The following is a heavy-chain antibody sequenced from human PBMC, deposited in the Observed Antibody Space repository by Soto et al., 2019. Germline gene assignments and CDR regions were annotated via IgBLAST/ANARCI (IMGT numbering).Heavy chain of an antibody. D-gene: IGHD4-17*01. Sequence: GGSLRLSCAASGSTFTGCAMSWVRHAPGKGLEGVAAIGGSGGSTYDAASVKGLFTISRDNSNITVYLQMNGLRAEDTAVYYCAKGITVTTWGTSDYWGQGTLVTVSA. CDR3: AKGITVTTWGTSDY. CDR1: GSTFTGCA. V-gene: IGHV3-23*01. J-gene: IGHJ4*02. CDR2: IGGSGGST.